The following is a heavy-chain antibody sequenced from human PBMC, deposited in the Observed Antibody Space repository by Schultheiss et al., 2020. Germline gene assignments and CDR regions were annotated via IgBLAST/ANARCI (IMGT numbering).Heavy chain of an antibody. CDR2: ISGSGGST. D-gene: IGHD3-3*01. Sequence: GGSLRLSCAASGFTFSSYGMHWVRQAPGKGLEWVSAISGSGGSTYYADSVKGRFTISRDNSKNTLYLQMNSLRAEDTAVYYCAKGGFIDFWSGYHQRRAYFDYWGQGTLVNVYS. CDR3: AKGGFIDFWSGYHQRRAYFDY. V-gene: IGHV3-23*01. J-gene: IGHJ4*02. CDR1: GFTFSSYG.